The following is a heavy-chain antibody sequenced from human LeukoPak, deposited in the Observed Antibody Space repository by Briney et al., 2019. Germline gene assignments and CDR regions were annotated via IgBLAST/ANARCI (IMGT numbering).Heavy chain of an antibody. D-gene: IGHD3-10*01. CDR3: SGDPGDY. CDR2: ISSSRSTI. V-gene: IGHV3-48*04. CDR1: GFTFSSYS. Sequence: GGSLRLSCAASGFTFSSYSMNWVRQAPGKGLEWVSYISSSRSTIYYADSVEGRFTISRDNAKNSLFLQMSSLRAEDTGLYFCSGDPGDYWGQGTLVTVSS. J-gene: IGHJ4*02.